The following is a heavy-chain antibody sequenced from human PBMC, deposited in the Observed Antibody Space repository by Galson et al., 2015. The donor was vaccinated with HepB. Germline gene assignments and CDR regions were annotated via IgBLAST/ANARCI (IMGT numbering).Heavy chain of an antibody. J-gene: IGHJ4*02. CDR3: ARSLGLLWFRELFPLDY. CDR2: IWYDGSNK. D-gene: IGHD3-10*01. Sequence: SLRLSCAASGFTFSSYGMNWVRQAPGEGLEWVAVIWYDGSNKYYADSVKGRFTIARDNSKNTLYLQMNSLRAEDTAVYYCARSLGLLWFRELFPLDYWGQGTLVTVSS. CDR1: GFTFSSYG. V-gene: IGHV3-33*01.